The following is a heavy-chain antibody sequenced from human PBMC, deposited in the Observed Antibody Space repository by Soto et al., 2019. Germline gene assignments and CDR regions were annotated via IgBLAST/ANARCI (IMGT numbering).Heavy chain of an antibody. CDR2: IYYSGST. J-gene: IGHJ6*02. Sequence: SETLSLTCTVSGGSISSYYWNWIRQPPGKGLEWIGYIYYSGSTNYNPSLKSRVTISVDTSKNQFSLKLSSVTAADTAVYYCARDRNWNGYYGMDVWGQGTTVTVSS. D-gene: IGHD1-1*01. V-gene: IGHV4-59*01. CDR3: ARDRNWNGYYGMDV. CDR1: GGSISSYY.